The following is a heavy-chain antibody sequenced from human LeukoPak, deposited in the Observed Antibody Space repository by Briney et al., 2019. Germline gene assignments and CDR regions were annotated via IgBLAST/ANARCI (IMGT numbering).Heavy chain of an antibody. V-gene: IGHV4-4*07. CDR2: IYTSGST. CDR1: GGSISSYY. Sequence: PSETLSLTCTVSGGSISSYYWSWIRQPAGKGLEWIGRIYTSGSTNYNPSLKSRVTMSVDTSKNQFSLKLSSVTAADTAVYYCARVATGGYYYDSSGYYSPSDAFDIWGQGTMVTVSS. CDR3: ARVATGGYYYDSSGYYSPSDAFDI. D-gene: IGHD3-22*01. J-gene: IGHJ3*02.